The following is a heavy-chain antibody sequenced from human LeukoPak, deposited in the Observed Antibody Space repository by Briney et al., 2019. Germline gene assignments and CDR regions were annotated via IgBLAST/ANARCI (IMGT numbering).Heavy chain of an antibody. CDR3: ASGFSGWYYYAFDI. D-gene: IGHD6-19*01. CDR1: GGTFSSYA. Sequence: SVKVSCKASGGTFSSYAISWVRQAPGQGLEWMGGIIPIFGTANYAQKFQGRVTITADESTSTVYMELSSLRSEDTAVYYSASGFSGWYYYAFDIWGQGTMVTVSS. J-gene: IGHJ3*02. V-gene: IGHV1-69*13. CDR2: IIPIFGTA.